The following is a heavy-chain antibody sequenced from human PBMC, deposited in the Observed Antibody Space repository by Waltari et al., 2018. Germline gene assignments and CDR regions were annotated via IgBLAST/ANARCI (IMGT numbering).Heavy chain of an antibody. Sequence: EVQLVESGGGLVKPGGYLRLSCAASGFTFSSYSMNWVRQAPGKGLEWVSSISSSSYIYYADSVKGRFTISRDNAKNSLYLQMNSLRAEDTAVYYCARDPDPLGQGYFQHWGQGTLVTVSS. V-gene: IGHV3-21*01. J-gene: IGHJ1*01. CDR3: ARDPDPLGQGYFQH. CDR2: ISSSSYI. CDR1: GFTFSSYS.